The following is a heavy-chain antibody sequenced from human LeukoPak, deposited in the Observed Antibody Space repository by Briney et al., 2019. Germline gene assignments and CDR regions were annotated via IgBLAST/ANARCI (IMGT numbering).Heavy chain of an antibody. CDR3: AKDSGFLDY. CDR2: ISYDGSNK. CDR1: GFTFSSYG. J-gene: IGHJ4*02. V-gene: IGHV3-30*18. Sequence: GGSLRLSCAASGFTFSSYGMHWVRQAPGKGLEWVAVISYDGSNKYYADSVKGRFPISRDNSKNTLYLQMNSLRAEDTAVYYCAKDSGFLDYWGQGTLVTVSS. D-gene: IGHD3-22*01.